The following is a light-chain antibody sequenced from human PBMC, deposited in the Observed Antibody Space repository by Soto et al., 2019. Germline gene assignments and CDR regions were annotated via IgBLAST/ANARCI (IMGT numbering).Light chain of an antibody. Sequence: EIVMTQSPATLSVSPGERATLSCRASQSVSSDLAWYQQKPAQAPRLLIYGASTRATGVPARCSGSGSGTEFALTSSSLQSDDVALYYCQHFFSWPWTFGQGTKVEIK. CDR1: QSVSSD. J-gene: IGKJ1*01. CDR3: QHFFSWPWT. V-gene: IGKV3-15*01. CDR2: GAS.